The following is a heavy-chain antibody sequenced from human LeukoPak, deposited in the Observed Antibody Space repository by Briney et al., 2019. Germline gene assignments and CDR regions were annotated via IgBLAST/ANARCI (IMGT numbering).Heavy chain of an antibody. CDR2: IYSGGST. V-gene: IGHV3-53*01. D-gene: IGHD3-16*02. CDR1: GGSIKNDY. CDR3: ARERGSYRYAFDI. Sequence: PSGTLSLTCTVYGGSIKNDYWWTWVRQSPGKGLEWVSVIYSGGSTYYADSVKGRFTISRDNSKNTLYLQMNSLRAEDTAVYYCARERGSYRYAFDIWGQGTMVTVSS. J-gene: IGHJ3*02.